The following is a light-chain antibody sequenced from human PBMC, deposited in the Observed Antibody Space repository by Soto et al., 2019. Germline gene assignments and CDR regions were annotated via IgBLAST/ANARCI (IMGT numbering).Light chain of an antibody. CDR2: GAS. CDR3: QQYTNWLPNT. J-gene: IGKJ5*01. Sequence: EILTTQSPNTLSVSPGESDTLPCRASQRVYSNLAWYQQRPGQAPRLLIYGASTRATGVPARFSGRGSGTEFTLTISSLQSEDFAVYYCQQYTNWLPNTFGQGTRLEIK. V-gene: IGKV3-15*01. CDR1: QRVYSN.